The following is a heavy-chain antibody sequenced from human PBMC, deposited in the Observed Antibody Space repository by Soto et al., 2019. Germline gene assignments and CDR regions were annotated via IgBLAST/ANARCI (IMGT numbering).Heavy chain of an antibody. V-gene: IGHV3-30*18. Sequence: GGSLRLSCAASGFTFSSYGMHWVRQAPGKGLEWVAVISYDGSNKYYADSVKGRFTISRDNSKNTLYLQMNSLRAEDTAVYYCAKVHRYSSSWYGRGSRDYYYGMDVWGQGTTVTVSS. CDR1: GFTFSSYG. D-gene: IGHD6-13*01. J-gene: IGHJ6*02. CDR2: ISYDGSNK. CDR3: AKVHRYSSSWYGRGSRDYYYGMDV.